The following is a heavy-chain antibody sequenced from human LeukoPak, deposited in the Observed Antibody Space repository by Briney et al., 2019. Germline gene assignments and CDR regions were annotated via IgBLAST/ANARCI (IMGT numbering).Heavy chain of an antibody. V-gene: IGHV1-69*13. Sequence: GASVRVSCKDSVGSFRSYAISWVRQAPGQGLEWRGGTLHIFGIGNYAQKCQGRVAISADESTRTAYMDLGSLRSEDTAVYYCARGGGIAVAGAYYFDLWGQGSLVSVSS. CDR2: TLHIFGIG. CDR1: VGSFRSYA. D-gene: IGHD6-19*01. J-gene: IGHJ4*02. CDR3: ARGGGIAVAGAYYFDL.